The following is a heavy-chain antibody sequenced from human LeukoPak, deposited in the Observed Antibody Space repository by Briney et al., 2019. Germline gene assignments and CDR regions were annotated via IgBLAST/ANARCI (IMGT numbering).Heavy chain of an antibody. J-gene: IGHJ4*02. D-gene: IGHD1-26*01. V-gene: IGHV4-4*02. CDR3: ARRVVGATQRHFDY. CDR2: IYHSGST. CDR1: GGSISSSNW. Sequence: KPSETLSLTCAVSGGSISSSNWWSWVRQPPGKGLEWIGEIYHSGSTNYNPSLKSRVTISVDKSKNQFSLKLSSVTAADTAVYYCARRVVGATQRHFDYWGQGTLVTVSS.